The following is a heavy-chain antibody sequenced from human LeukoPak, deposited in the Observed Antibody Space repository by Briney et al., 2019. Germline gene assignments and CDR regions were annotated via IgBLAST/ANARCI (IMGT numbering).Heavy chain of an antibody. CDR2: ISWDGGST. V-gene: IGHV3-43D*04. Sequence: GGSLRLSCAASGFTFDDYAMHWVRQAPGKGLEWVSLISWDGGSTYYADSVKGRFTISRDNSKNSLYLRMNSLRAEDMALYYCAKASGGYDSSGYYEGDNYFDYWGQGTLVTVSS. J-gene: IGHJ4*02. D-gene: IGHD3-22*01. CDR3: AKASGGYDSSGYYEGDNYFDY. CDR1: GFTFDDYA.